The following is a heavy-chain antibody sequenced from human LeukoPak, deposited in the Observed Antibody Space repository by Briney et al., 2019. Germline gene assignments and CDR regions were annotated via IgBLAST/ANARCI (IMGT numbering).Heavy chain of an antibody. CDR1: GFTFSTYD. CDR3: AREVGSFDY. V-gene: IGHV3-13*01. Sequence: GGSLRLSCASSGFTFSTYDMHWVRQTTGKGLEWVSSIGTAGDTYYQSSVKGRFIISRENAKNSLYLQMSSLRAEDTAVYYCAREVGSFDYWGQGTLVAVSS. J-gene: IGHJ4*02. CDR2: IGTAGDT. D-gene: IGHD1-26*01.